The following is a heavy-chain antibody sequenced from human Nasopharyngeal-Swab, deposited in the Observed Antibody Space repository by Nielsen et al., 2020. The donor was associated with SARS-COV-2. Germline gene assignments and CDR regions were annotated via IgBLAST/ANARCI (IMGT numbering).Heavy chain of an antibody. CDR2: IRYDGTDI. CDR3: AKDRGDIVVVPAAIPEYFRH. Sequence: VRQAPGKGLEWVAFIRYDGTDIYYGDSVRGRFTISRDNSKNTLYLQVNSLRAEDTAVYYCAKDRGDIVVVPAAIPEYFRHWGQGTLVTVSS. V-gene: IGHV3-30*02. J-gene: IGHJ1*01. D-gene: IGHD2-2*01.